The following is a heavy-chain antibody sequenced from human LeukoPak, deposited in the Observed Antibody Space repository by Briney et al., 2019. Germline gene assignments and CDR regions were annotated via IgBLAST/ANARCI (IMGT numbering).Heavy chain of an antibody. D-gene: IGHD3-10*01. CDR3: ARGLEVRGALFDY. V-gene: IGHV3-53*01. J-gene: IGHJ4*02. CDR1: GFTVSSNY. CDR2: IYSGGST. Sequence: PGGSLRLSCAASGFTVSSNYMSWVRQAPGKGLEWVSVIYSGGSTYYADSVKGRFTISRDNSKNTLYLQMNSLRAEDTAVYYCARGLEVRGALFDYWGQGTLVTVSS.